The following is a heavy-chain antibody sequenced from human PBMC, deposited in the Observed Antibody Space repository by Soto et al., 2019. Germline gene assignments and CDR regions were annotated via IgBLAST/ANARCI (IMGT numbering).Heavy chain of an antibody. CDR1: GFAFGGYW. CDR3: ARGGIVTGRFDN. J-gene: IGHJ4*02. Sequence: GGCLKLSCAASGFAFGGYWMSWVRQAPGKGLEWVANIKHDGSERYYVDSVKGRFTISRDNAKNSLNLQMNSLRAEDTAFYYCARGGIVTGRFDNWGQGTLVTVSS. D-gene: IGHD3-9*01. CDR2: IKHDGSER. V-gene: IGHV3-7*01.